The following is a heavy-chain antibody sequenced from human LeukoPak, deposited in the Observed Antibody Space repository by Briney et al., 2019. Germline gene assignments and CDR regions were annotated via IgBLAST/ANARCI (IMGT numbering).Heavy chain of an antibody. Sequence: GGSLRLSCAASGFTFSSYEMNWVRQAPGKGLEWVSYISSSGSTIYYADSVKGRFTISRDNAKNSLYLQMNSLRAEDTAVYYCAXQPPPSRWSAAGTSYWGQGTLVTVSS. J-gene: IGHJ4*02. CDR1: GFTFSSYE. CDR2: ISSSGSTI. CDR3: AXQPPPSRWSAAGTSY. V-gene: IGHV3-48*03. D-gene: IGHD6-13*01.